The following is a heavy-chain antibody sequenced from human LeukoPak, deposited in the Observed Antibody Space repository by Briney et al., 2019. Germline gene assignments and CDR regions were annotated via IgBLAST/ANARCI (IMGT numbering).Heavy chain of an antibody. CDR3: TRYCRSATCYRYYAMDV. J-gene: IGHJ6*02. V-gene: IGHV3-23*01. CDR1: VFAFSSYA. CDR2: IIRSGSAT. Sequence: GRSLRLSFAASVFAFSSYAMGWVRQAPREGREWGSSIIRSGSATYYAESVKGRFTISRDNSNKTLYLKMNSLRAEDTAVYYCTRYCRSATCYRYYAMDVWGQGTTVIVSS. D-gene: IGHD2-2*01.